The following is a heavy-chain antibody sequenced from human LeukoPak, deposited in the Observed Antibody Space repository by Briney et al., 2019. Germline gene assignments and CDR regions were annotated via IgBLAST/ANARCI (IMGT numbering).Heavy chain of an antibody. V-gene: IGHV3-48*03. D-gene: IGHD3-10*01. Sequence: GGSLRLSCAASGFTFSSYEMNWVRQAPGKGLEWVSYISSSGSTIYYADSVEGRFTISRDNAKNSLYLQMNSLRAEDTAVYYCAREGRRLYGSGSYYDYWGQGTLVTVSS. CDR3: AREGRRLYGSGSYYDY. CDR1: GFTFSSYE. J-gene: IGHJ4*02. CDR2: ISSSGSTI.